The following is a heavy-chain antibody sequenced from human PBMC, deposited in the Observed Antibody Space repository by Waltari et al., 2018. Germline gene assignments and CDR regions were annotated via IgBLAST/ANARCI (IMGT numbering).Heavy chain of an antibody. CDR1: GGPFSSYA. D-gene: IGHD2-2*01. V-gene: IGHV1-69*14. J-gene: IGHJ3*02. Sequence: QVQLVQSGAEVKKPGSSVKVSCKASGGPFSSYAIRWVRQAPGQGLELMGGIIPIFGTANYAQKFQGRVTITADKSTSTAYMELSSLRSEDTAVYYCARDCSSTSCHLGAFDIWGQGTMVTVSS. CDR3: ARDCSSTSCHLGAFDI. CDR2: IIPIFGTA.